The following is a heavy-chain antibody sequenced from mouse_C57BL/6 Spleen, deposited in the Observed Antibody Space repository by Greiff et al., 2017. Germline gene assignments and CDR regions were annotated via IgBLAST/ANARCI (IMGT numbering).Heavy chain of an antibody. CDR2: IYPGSGST. CDR1: GYTFTSYW. V-gene: IGHV1-55*01. D-gene: IGHD1-1*01. CDR3: ARGEFITTVGYYFDY. J-gene: IGHJ2*01. Sequence: QVQLQQSGAELVKPGASVKMSCKASGYTFTSYWITWVKQRPGQGLEWIGDIYPGSGSTNYNEKFKSKATLTVDTSSSTAYMQLSSLTSEDSAVYYCARGEFITTVGYYFDYWGQGTTLTVSS.